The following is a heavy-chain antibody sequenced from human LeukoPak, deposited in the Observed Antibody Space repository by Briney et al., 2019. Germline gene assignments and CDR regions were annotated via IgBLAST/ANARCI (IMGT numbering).Heavy chain of an antibody. J-gene: IGHJ4*02. CDR1: GFTFSNYA. Sequence: PGGSLRLSCAASGFTFSNYAMNWVGQAPGKGLEWVSSISGSSTDIYYADSVKGRFTISRDNAKNSLYLQIHSLRAEDTAIYYCARRGYYDSSGYDYWGQGTLVTVSS. CDR2: ISGSSTDI. D-gene: IGHD3-22*01. CDR3: ARRGYYDSSGYDY. V-gene: IGHV3-21*01.